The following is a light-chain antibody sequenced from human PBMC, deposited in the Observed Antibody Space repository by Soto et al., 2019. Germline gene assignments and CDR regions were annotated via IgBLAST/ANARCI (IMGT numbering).Light chain of an antibody. CDR1: SGDVGGYNY. V-gene: IGLV2-14*01. CDR2: EVS. Sequence: QSALTQPTSVSGSPGQSITISCTGTSGDVGGYNYVSWYQQHPGKVPKVMIFEVSNRPSGISHRFSGSKSGNTASLTISGLQAEDEADYYCSSYTTSGTLVFGGGTKVTVL. CDR3: SSYTTSGTLV. J-gene: IGLJ2*01.